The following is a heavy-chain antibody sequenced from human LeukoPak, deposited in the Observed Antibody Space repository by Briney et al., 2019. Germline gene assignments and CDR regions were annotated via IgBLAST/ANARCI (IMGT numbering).Heavy chain of an antibody. V-gene: IGHV1-18*01. CDR3: ARSEISATMNNWFDP. D-gene: IGHD2-15*01. CDR1: DYTFTSYG. J-gene: IGHJ5*02. CDR2: ISAYNGNT. Sequence: ASVKVSCKASDYTFTSYGISWVRQAPGQGLEWMGWISAYNGNTNYAQKLQGRVTMTTDTSTSTAYMELRSLRSDDTAVYYCARSEISATMNNWFDPWGQGTLVTVSS.